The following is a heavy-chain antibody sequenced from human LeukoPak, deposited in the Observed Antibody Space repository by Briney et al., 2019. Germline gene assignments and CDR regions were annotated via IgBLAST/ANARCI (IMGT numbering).Heavy chain of an antibody. CDR2: IYYSGST. Sequence: PSETLSLTCTVSGGSISSYYWSWIRQPPGKGLEWIGYIYYSGSTNYNPSLKSRVTISVDTSKNQFSLKLSPVTAADTAVYYCARHHMVRSLDYWGQGTLVTVSS. J-gene: IGHJ4*02. CDR1: GGSISSYY. CDR3: ARHHMVRSLDY. V-gene: IGHV4-59*08. D-gene: IGHD3-10*01.